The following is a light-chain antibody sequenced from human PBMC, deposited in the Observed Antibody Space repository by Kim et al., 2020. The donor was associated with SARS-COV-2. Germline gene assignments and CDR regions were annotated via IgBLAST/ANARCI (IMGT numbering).Light chain of an antibody. CDR2: GAS. V-gene: IGKV3-20*01. CDR3: QQYGSSPVT. CDR1: QSVSSSY. Sequence: EIVLTQSPGTLSLSPGERATHSCRASQSVSSSYLAWYQQKPGQAPKLLIYGASSRATGIPDRFSGSGSGTDFTLTISRLEPEDFAVYYYQQYGSSPVTFGQGTKLEIK. J-gene: IGKJ2*01.